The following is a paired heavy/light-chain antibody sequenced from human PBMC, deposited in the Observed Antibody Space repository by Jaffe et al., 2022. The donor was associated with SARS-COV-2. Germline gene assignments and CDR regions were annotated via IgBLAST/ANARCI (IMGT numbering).Light chain of an antibody. J-gene: IGKJ1*01. CDR2: TAS. V-gene: IGKV1-39*01. CDR3: QQTYTTPLT. CDR1: QSISTS. Sequence: DIQMTQSPSSLSASVGDRVTFTCRASQSISTSLNWYQQKPGRAPKVLIYTASNLQSGVPSRFSGSGSGTDFTLTISSLQPEDFATYYCQQTYTTPLTFGQGTKVEIK.
Heavy chain of an antibody. Sequence: EVQLLESGGGLVQPGGSLRLSCAASKFTFGNYAMSWVRQPPGKGLEWVSSIGGRGDDTYYADSVKGRFTISRDNSKNTLYLQVNSLRAEDTAVYYCAKDQFRANGQFDAFDIWGQGTMVTVSS. D-gene: IGHD2-8*01. CDR1: KFTFGNYA. V-gene: IGHV3-23*01. J-gene: IGHJ3*02. CDR2: IGGRGDDT. CDR3: AKDQFRANGQFDAFDI.